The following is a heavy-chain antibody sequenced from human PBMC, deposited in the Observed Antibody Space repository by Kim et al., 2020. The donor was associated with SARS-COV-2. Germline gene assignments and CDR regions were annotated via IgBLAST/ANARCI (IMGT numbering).Heavy chain of an antibody. D-gene: IGHD2-2*01. CDR2: IYPGDSDT. CDR3: ARHVGSELGYCSSTSCLGNYYGMDV. CDR1: GYSFTSYW. Sequence: GESLKISCKGSGYSFTSYWIGWVRQMPGKGLEWMGIIYPGDSDTRYSPSFQGQVTISADKSISTAYLQWSSLKASDTAMYYCARHVGSELGYCSSTSCLGNYYGMDVWGQGTTVTVPS. V-gene: IGHV5-51*01. J-gene: IGHJ6*02.